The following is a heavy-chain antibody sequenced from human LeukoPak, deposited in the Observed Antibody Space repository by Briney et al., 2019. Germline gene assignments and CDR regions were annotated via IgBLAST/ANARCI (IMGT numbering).Heavy chain of an antibody. D-gene: IGHD6-13*01. CDR3: AFRPYSSSWYFGY. CDR2: ISGSGGST. CDR1: GFTFSSYA. J-gene: IGHJ4*02. Sequence: SGGSLRLYCAASGFTFSSYAMSWVRQAPGKGLEWVSAISGSGGSTYYADSVKGRFTISRDNSKNTLYLQMNSLRAEDTAVYYCAFRPYSSSWYFGYWGQGTLVTVSS. V-gene: IGHV3-23*01.